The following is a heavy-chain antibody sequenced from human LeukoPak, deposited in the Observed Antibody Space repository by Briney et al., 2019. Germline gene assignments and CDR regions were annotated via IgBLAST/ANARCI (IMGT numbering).Heavy chain of an antibody. Sequence: KASQTLSLTCTVSGGSISSGGYYRSWLRQHPGEGVEWIGYIYYSGSTYYNPSLKSRVTISVDTSKNQCSLKLSSVTAADTAVYYCARDRTEDFWSGYHYGIDVWGQGTPVTVSS. V-gene: IGHV4-31*03. J-gene: IGHJ6*02. CDR1: GGSISSGGYY. D-gene: IGHD3-3*01. CDR3: ARDRTEDFWSGYHYGIDV. CDR2: IYYSGST.